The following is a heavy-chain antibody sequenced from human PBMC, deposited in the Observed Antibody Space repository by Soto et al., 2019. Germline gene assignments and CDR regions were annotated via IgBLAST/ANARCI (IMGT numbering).Heavy chain of an antibody. Sequence: EVQLLESGGGLVQPGGSLRLSCAASGFTFSNYAMSWVRQAPGKGLEWVSAISGSGGSTYYAASVKGRFTISGDNSNNTLYLQINSLRAEDTAVYYCAKGPRVHYYDSGSSSYWGQGTVVTVSS. V-gene: IGHV3-23*01. D-gene: IGHD3-10*01. CDR2: ISGSGGST. J-gene: IGHJ4*02. CDR3: AKGPRVHYYDSGSSSY. CDR1: GFTFSNYA.